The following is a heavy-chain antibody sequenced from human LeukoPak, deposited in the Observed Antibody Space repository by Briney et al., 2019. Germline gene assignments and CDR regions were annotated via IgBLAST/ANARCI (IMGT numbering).Heavy chain of an antibody. V-gene: IGHV4-39*01. CDR3: ARHAGSYYFGLDY. Sequence: PSETLSLTCTVSGGSISNSDYYWGWIRQPPGKGLEWIGVVYYNGKTYYNPSLKSRLTMSVDTSRNQFSLNLSSVTAADTAVYYCARHAGSYYFGLDYWGQGTLVTVSS. D-gene: IGHD1-26*01. J-gene: IGHJ4*02. CDR2: VYYNGKT. CDR1: GGSISNSDYY.